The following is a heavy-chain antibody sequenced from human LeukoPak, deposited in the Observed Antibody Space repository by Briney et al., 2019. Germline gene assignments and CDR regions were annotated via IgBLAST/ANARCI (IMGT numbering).Heavy chain of an antibody. J-gene: IGHJ4*02. CDR3: ATAEFWGRGGYLTYYFDY. V-gene: IGHV1-24*01. CDR2: FDPEDGET. D-gene: IGHD3-3*01. Sequence: ASVKVSCTVSGYTLTELSMHWVRPAPGKGLEWMGGFDPEDGETINAQKFQGRVTMTEDTSTDTAYMELSSLRSEDTAVYYCATAEFWGRGGYLTYYFDYWGQGTLVTVSS. CDR1: GYTLTELS.